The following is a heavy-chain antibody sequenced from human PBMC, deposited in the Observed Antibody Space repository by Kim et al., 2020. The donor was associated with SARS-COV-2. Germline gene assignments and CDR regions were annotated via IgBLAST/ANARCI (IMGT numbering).Heavy chain of an antibody. V-gene: IGHV3-11*06. D-gene: IGHD5-12*01. Sequence: GGSLRLSCAASGFTFSDYYMSWIRQAPGKGLEWVSYISSSSSYTNYADSVKGRFTISRDNAKNSLYLQMNSLRAEDTAVYYCARSDIVATIGSFDYWGQGTLVTVSS. CDR1: GFTFSDYY. CDR3: ARSDIVATIGSFDY. CDR2: ISSSSSYT. J-gene: IGHJ4*02.